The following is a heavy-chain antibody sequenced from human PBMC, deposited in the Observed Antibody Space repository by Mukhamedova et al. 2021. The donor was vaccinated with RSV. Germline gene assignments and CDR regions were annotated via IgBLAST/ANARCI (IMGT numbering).Heavy chain of an antibody. Sequence: APGKGLEWVAVISYDGSNKYCADSVKGRFTISRDNSKNTLYLQMNSLRAEDTAVYYCAREQGVRRFDYWGQGTLVTVSS. CDR2: ISYDGSNK. J-gene: IGHJ4*02. CDR3: AREQGVRRFDY. V-gene: IGHV3-30*04. D-gene: IGHD4/OR15-4a*01.